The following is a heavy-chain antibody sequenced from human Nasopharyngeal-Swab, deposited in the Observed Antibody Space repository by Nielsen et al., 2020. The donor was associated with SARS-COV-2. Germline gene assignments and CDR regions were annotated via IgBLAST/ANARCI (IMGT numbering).Heavy chain of an antibody. CDR2: INTNTGNP. CDR1: GYTFTSYA. D-gene: IGHD6-19*01. CDR3: ARTGYSSGWRHFDY. J-gene: IGHJ4*02. V-gene: IGHV7-4-1*02. Sequence: ASVKVSCKASGYTFTSYAMNWVRQAPGQGLEWMGWINTNTGNPTYAQGFTGRFVFSLDTSVGTAYLQISSLKAEDTAVYYCARTGYSSGWRHFDYWGQGTLVTVSS.